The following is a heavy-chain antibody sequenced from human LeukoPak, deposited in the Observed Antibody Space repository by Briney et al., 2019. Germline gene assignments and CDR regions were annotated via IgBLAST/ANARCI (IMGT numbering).Heavy chain of an antibody. CDR1: GFTFSSYW. J-gene: IGHJ4*02. V-gene: IGHV3-7*01. Sequence: GGSLRLSCAASGFTFSSYWMSWVRQAPGKGLEWVANIKQDGSEKYYVDSVKGRFTISRDNAKNSLYLQMNSLRAEDTAVYCCARKGYSSSWYCDYWGQGTLVTVSS. D-gene: IGHD6-13*01. CDR3: ARKGYSSSWYCDY. CDR2: IKQDGSEK.